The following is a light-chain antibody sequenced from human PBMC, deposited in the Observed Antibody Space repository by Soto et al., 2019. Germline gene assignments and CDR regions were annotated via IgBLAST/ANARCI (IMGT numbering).Light chain of an antibody. CDR1: QGIRHD. V-gene: IGKV1-6*02. Sequence: AIQMTQSPSSLSASVADRVTITCRASQGIRHDLGWFQQKPGRAPKLLIYGVSILQSGVPSRFTGSGNGTDFTLTISSLQPEDFATYYCLQDYNFPLTFGGGTKVEIK. CDR2: GVS. J-gene: IGKJ4*01. CDR3: LQDYNFPLT.